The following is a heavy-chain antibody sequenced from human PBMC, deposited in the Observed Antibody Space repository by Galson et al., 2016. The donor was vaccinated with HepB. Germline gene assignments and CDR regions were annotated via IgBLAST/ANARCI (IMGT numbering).Heavy chain of an antibody. Sequence: SLRLSCAGSGFTFASYGMNWDRQAPGKGLEWVSYITSSGGAIYYTDSVKGRFTISRDNAKNSLYLQMNSLRAEDTAVYYCARDIYGPTYFYYYGLDVWGEGTTVTVSA. CDR3: ARDIYGPTYFYYYGLDV. V-gene: IGHV3-48*01. D-gene: IGHD2/OR15-2a*01. J-gene: IGHJ6*04. CDR2: ITSSGGAI. CDR1: GFTFASYG.